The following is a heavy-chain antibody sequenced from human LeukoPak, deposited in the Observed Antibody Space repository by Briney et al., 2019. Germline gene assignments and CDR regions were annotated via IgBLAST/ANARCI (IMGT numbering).Heavy chain of an antibody. J-gene: IGHJ6*03. D-gene: IGHD3-10*01. CDR1: GFTFSSYG. V-gene: IGHV3-30*02. CDR2: IRYDGSNK. Sequence: GGSLRLSCAASGFTFSSYGMQWVRQAPGKGLEWVAFIRYDGSNKYYADSVKGRFTISRDNSKNTLYLQMNSLRAEDTAVYYCAKDWPGDYYMDVWGKGTTVTVSS. CDR3: AKDWPGDYYMDV.